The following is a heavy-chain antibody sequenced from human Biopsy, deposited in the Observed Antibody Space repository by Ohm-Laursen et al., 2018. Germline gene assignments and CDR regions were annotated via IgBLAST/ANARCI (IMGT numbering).Heavy chain of an antibody. CDR3: AAYYYDSSGYFYAFHY. CDR1: GVSISSYF. J-gene: IGHJ4*02. CDR2: VSYSGNT. Sequence: SDTLSLTCTVSGVSISSYFWSWIRQPLGKGLEWIGYVSYSGNTKYNPSLKSRVIISADPSKNQFSLRLGSVTAADTAMYYCAAYYYDSSGYFYAFHYWGQGTLVTVSS. V-gene: IGHV4-59*08. D-gene: IGHD3-22*01.